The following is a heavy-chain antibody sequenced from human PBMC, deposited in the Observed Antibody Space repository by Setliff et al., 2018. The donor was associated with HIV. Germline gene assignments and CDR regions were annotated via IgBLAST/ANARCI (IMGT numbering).Heavy chain of an antibody. V-gene: IGHV4-4*09. CDR2: IFSSGST. CDR1: GGSISSYC. CDR3: ARGGSRGSWYWDY. Sequence: PSETLSLTCTVSGGSISSYCWNWIRQSPGRGLEWIGFIFSSGSTKYNPSLQSRVTMSIDTSKNQFSLKLTSVTAADTAVYYCARGGSRGSWYWDYWGQGTLV. D-gene: IGHD6-13*01. J-gene: IGHJ4*02.